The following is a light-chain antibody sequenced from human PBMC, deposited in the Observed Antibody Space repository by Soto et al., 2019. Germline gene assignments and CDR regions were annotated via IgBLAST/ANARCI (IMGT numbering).Light chain of an antibody. Sequence: EIVLTQSPATLSLSPGERATLSCRASQSVRSYLAWYQQKPGQAPRLLIYDASNRATGIPARFSGSGSGTDFTLTISSLEPEDFAVYYCQQRNNWPIFTFGPGTKVDIK. CDR2: DAS. CDR1: QSVRSY. CDR3: QQRNNWPIFT. V-gene: IGKV3-11*01. J-gene: IGKJ3*01.